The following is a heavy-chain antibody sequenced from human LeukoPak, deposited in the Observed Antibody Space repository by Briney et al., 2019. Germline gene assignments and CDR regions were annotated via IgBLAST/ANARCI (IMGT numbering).Heavy chain of an antibody. Sequence: SETLSLTCTLSGDSTNTYFWSWIRQSPGKGLEWIGYIYYTGTTNYNPSLKSRVTISVDTSKNQFSLKVNSVTAADTGVYYCASKSADHGELRFDYWGQGTLVTVSS. J-gene: IGHJ4*02. CDR2: IYYTGTT. CDR1: GDSTNTYF. CDR3: ASKSADHGELRFDY. D-gene: IGHD4-17*01. V-gene: IGHV4-59*01.